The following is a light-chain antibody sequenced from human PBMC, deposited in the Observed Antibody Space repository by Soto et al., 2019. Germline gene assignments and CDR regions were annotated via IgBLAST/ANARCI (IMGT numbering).Light chain of an antibody. CDR1: QGISSW. CDR3: KQYNSYTWT. CDR2: DAS. J-gene: IGKJ1*01. V-gene: IGKV1-8*01. Sequence: AIRMTQSPSSFSASTGDRVTITCRASQGISSWLAWYQQKPGKAPKLLIYDASSLESGVQSRFSGSGSGTEFTLTIRSLQPDDFATYYCKQYNSYTWTFGQGTKVDI.